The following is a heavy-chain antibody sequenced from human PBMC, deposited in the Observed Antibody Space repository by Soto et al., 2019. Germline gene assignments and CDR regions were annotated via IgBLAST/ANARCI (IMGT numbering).Heavy chain of an antibody. CDR3: AREDGIAGETSAFDY. CDR2: INGRSNYK. CDR1: GFMFSTYV. D-gene: IGHD1-26*01. V-gene: IGHV3-21*01. J-gene: IGHJ4*01. Sequence: GGSLRLSCATSGFMFSTYVMNWVRQDPGKGLEWVSSINGRSNYKYYANSVRGRFTISRDNAKNSLFLQMSSLTAEDTAVYYCAREDGIAGETSAFDYWGHGTLVTVSS.